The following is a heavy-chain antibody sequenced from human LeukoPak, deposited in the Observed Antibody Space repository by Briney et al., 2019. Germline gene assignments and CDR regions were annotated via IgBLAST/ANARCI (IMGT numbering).Heavy chain of an antibody. CDR1: GGSISSSRYY. CDR2: IYYSGST. CDR3: ARERDITGTTWDY. J-gene: IGHJ4*02. Sequence: SETLSLTCTVSGGSISSSRYYWGWLRQPPGKGLEWIGSIYYSGSTYYNPSLKSRVTISVDTSKNQFSLKLSSVTAADTAVYYCARERDITGTTWDYWGQGTLVTVSS. V-gene: IGHV4-39*07. D-gene: IGHD1-7*01.